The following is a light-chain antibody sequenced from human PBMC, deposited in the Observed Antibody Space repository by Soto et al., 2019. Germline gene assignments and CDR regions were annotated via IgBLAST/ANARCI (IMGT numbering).Light chain of an antibody. CDR3: SSYTTINTVV. V-gene: IGLV2-14*01. J-gene: IGLJ2*01. CDR1: SSDIGAYNF. Sequence: QSALTQPASVSGSPGQSITISCTGSSSDIGAYNFVSWYQQHPGEAPKLLLYEVTTRPSEVSNRFSGSKSGSTASLTISGLQTGDEAHYYCSSYTTINTVVFGGGTQLTVL. CDR2: EVT.